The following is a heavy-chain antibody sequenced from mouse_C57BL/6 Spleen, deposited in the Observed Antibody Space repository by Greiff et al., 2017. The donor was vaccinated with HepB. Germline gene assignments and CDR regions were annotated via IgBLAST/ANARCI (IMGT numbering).Heavy chain of an antibody. CDR2: INPNNGGT. Sequence: VQLQQSGPELVKPGASVKISCKASGYTFTDYYMNWVKQSHGKSLEWIGDINPNNGGTSYNQKFKGKATLTVDKYSSTAYMELRSLTSEDSAVYYCAREGGGYYPFAYWGQGTLVTVSA. J-gene: IGHJ3*01. CDR1: GYTFTDYY. CDR3: AREGGGYYPFAY. V-gene: IGHV1-26*01. D-gene: IGHD2-3*01.